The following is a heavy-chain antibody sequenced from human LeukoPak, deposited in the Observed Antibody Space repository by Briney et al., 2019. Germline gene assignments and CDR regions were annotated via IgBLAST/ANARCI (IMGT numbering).Heavy chain of an antibody. V-gene: IGHV3-23*01. J-gene: IGHJ4*02. D-gene: IGHD3-16*01. CDR3: ARGWGNFDY. CDR2: ITANAGGT. CDR1: GFTFSTYA. Sequence: GGSLRLSCTASGFTFSTYAVTWVRQAPGRGLEWVSTITANAGGTYYADSVKGRFTISRDNSENTLNLQMNSLRAEDTAVYYCARGWGNFDYWGQGTLVTVSS.